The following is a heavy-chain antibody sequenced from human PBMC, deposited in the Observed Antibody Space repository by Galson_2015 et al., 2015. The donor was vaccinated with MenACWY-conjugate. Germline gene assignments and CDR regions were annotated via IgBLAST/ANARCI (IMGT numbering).Heavy chain of an antibody. Sequence: CAISGDRVSRSSAAWNWIRQSPSRGLEWLGRTYFRFMWFNDYAESVKSRITIEADTSKNQFSLHLNSVTPGDTAVYYCTTGDGYNLRHRSASRSYSNGRDVWGQGTTVTVSS. CDR2: TYFRFMWFN. CDR1: GDRVSRSSAA. CDR3: TTGDGYNLRHRSASRSYSNGRDV. D-gene: IGHD5-24*01. V-gene: IGHV6-1*01. J-gene: IGHJ6*02.